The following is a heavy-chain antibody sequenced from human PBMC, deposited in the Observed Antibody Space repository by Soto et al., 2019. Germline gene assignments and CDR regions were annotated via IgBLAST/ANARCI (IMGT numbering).Heavy chain of an antibody. CDR2: IYWDGDK. CDR3: ARSNPGDYHFDY. D-gene: IGHD4-17*01. V-gene: IGHV2-5*02. J-gene: IGHJ4*02. CDR1: GFSLSTNGVG. Sequence: SGPTLVKPTQTLTLTCTFSGFSLSTNGVGVGWIRQPPGKALEWLALIYWDGDKRFSPTLKSRLTITKDTSRNQVVLTMTHMDPVDTGTYYCARSNPGDYHFDYWGQGTLVTVSS.